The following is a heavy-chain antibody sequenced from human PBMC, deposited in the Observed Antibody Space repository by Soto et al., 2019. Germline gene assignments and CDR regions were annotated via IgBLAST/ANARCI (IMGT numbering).Heavy chain of an antibody. V-gene: IGHV2-5*02. CDR1: GFSLSTSGVG. J-gene: IGHJ4*02. CDR3: AHRRVGTTRVAY. D-gene: IGHD1-26*01. CDR2: IYWDDDK. Sequence: QITLKESGPTLVKPTQTLTLTCTFSGFSLSTSGVGVGWIRQPPGKALEWLALIYWDDDKRYSPSLKSRLTITKDTSKHQVVLTMTNMDPVDTATYYCAHRRVGTTRVAYWGQGTLVTVSS.